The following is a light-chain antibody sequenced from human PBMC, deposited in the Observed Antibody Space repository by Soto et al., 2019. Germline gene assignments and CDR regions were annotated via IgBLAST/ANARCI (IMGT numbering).Light chain of an antibody. J-gene: IGKJ1*01. V-gene: IGKV3-15*01. CDR2: DAS. CDR1: QSVNSN. Sequence: IVMTQSPATLSVSPGERATLSCRASQSVNSNLVWYQQKPGQAPRLLIYDASTRATAIPARFSGSGSGTEFTLTISSLQSEDFAVYYCQQHNNWPRTFGQGTKVDIK. CDR3: QQHNNWPRT.